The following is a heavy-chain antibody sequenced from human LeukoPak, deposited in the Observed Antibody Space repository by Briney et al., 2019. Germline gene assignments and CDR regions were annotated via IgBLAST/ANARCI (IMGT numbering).Heavy chain of an antibody. CDR3: ATIPEDRGNYIDY. CDR2: IYYSGTT. D-gene: IGHD3-10*01. J-gene: IGHJ4*02. CDR1: GGSVSSRDYY. Sequence: PSETLSLTCTVSGGSVSSRDYYWTWIRQSPGKGLEWVGLIYYSGTTYYSPSLKSRIAMSVDTSKNQFSLRLNSVTAADTAVYYCATIPEDRGNYIDYWGQGTLVTVSS. V-gene: IGHV4-30-4*01.